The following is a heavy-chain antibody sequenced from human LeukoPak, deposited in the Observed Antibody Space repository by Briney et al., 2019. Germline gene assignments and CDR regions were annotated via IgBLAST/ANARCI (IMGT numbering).Heavy chain of an antibody. CDR1: GGSISSYY. V-gene: IGHV4-59*01. Sequence: PSETLSLTCTVSGGSISSYYWSWIRQPLGRGLEWIGHIYYSGSTKYNPSLKSRVTISVDTSKNQFSLKLSSVTAADTAVYYCARSYDSSGYYYYAFDIWGQGTMVTVSS. CDR2: IYYSGST. D-gene: IGHD3-22*01. CDR3: ARSYDSSGYYYYAFDI. J-gene: IGHJ3*02.